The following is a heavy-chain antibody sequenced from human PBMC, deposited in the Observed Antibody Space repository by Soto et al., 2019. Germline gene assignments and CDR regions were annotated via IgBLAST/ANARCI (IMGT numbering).Heavy chain of an antibody. CDR1: GGSISSYY. Sequence: PSETLSLTCTVSGGSISSYYWSWIRQPPGKGLEWIGYIYYSGSTNYNPSLKSRVTISVDTSKNQFSLKLSSVTAADTAVYYCARSLGYYYDSRNWFDPWGQGTLVTVSS. V-gene: IGHV4-59*01. D-gene: IGHD3-22*01. CDR2: IYYSGST. CDR3: ARSLGYYYDSRNWFDP. J-gene: IGHJ5*02.